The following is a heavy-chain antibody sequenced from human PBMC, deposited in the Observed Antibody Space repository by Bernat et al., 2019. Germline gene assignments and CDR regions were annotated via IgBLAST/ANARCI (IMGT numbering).Heavy chain of an antibody. V-gene: IGHV3-23*01. Sequence: EVQLLESGGGLVQPGGSLRLSCAASGFTFSSYAMSWVRQAPGKGLEWVSATSGSGGSTYYADSVKGRFTISRDNSKNTLYLQMNSLRAEDTAVYYCAKGGDTYYYDSSGYPGYYYYYGMDVWGQGTTVTVSS. CDR1: GFTFSSYA. CDR2: TSGSGGST. CDR3: AKGGDTYYYDSSGYPGYYYYYGMDV. D-gene: IGHD3-22*01. J-gene: IGHJ6*02.